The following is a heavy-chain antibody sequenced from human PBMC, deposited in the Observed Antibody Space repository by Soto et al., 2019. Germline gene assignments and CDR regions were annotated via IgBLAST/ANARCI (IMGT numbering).Heavy chain of an antibody. J-gene: IGHJ6*03. Sequence: GGSLRLSCAASGFTFSSYWMHWVRQAPGKGLVWVSRINSDGSSTSYADSVKGRFTISRDNAKNTLYLQMNSLRAEDTAVYYCARGRAGYCSSTSCYARYYYMDVWGKGTTVTVSS. CDR2: INSDGSST. CDR1: GFTFSSYW. V-gene: IGHV3-74*01. D-gene: IGHD2-2*01. CDR3: ARGRAGYCSSTSCYARYYYMDV.